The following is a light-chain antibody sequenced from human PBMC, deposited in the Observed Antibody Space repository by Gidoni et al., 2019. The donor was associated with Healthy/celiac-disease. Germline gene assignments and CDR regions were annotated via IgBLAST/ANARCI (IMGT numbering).Light chain of an antibody. CDR3: QQSYSTPLT. Sequence: DIQMTQSPSSLSASVGVRVTITCRASQSISSYLNWYQQKPGNAPKLLIYAASSLQSGVPSRFSGSGSGTDFTLTISSLQPEDFATYYCQQSYSTPLTFGGGTKVEIK. CDR1: QSISSY. V-gene: IGKV1-39*01. J-gene: IGKJ4*01. CDR2: AAS.